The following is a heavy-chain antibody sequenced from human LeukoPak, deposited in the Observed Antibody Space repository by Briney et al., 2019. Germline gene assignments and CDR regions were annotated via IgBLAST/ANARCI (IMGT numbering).Heavy chain of an antibody. CDR1: GYTFTTYA. CDR3: ATLTLTMIRGVTYYYYGMDV. J-gene: IGHJ6*02. CDR2: ISGYNSNT. Sequence: GASVKVSCKASGYTFTTYAISWVRQAPGQGLDWMGWISGYNSNTDYAQSLQGRVTMTADTSTSTAYMELRSLRSDDTAVYYCATLTLTMIRGVTYYYYGMDVWGQGTTVTVSS. D-gene: IGHD3-10*01. V-gene: IGHV1-18*01.